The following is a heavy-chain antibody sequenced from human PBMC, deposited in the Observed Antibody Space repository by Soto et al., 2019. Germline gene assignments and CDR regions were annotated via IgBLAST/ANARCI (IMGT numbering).Heavy chain of an antibody. V-gene: IGHV3-66*01. CDR3: ARAWNYDFWSGYYSFDI. CDR1: GFTVSSNY. J-gene: IGHJ3*02. CDR2: IYSGGST. Sequence: PGGSLRLSCAASGFTVSSNYMSWVRQAPGKGLEWVSVIYSGGSTYYADSVKGRFTISRDNSKNTLYLQMNSLRAEDTAVYYCARAWNYDFWSGYYSFDIWGQGTVVTVSS. D-gene: IGHD3-3*01.